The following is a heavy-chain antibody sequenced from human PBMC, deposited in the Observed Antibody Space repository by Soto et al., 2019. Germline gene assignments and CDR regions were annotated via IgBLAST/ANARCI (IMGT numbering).Heavy chain of an antibody. D-gene: IGHD3-3*01. J-gene: IGHJ6*02. V-gene: IGHV3-7*03. Sequence: GGSLRLSCAASGFTFISYWMSWVRHSPGKGLEWVANIKQDGSEKYYVDSVKGRFTISRDNAKNSLYLQMNSLRAEDTAVYYCAREYDFWSGKQDYGMDVWGQGTTVTVSS. CDR3: AREYDFWSGKQDYGMDV. CDR1: GFTFISYW. CDR2: IKQDGSEK.